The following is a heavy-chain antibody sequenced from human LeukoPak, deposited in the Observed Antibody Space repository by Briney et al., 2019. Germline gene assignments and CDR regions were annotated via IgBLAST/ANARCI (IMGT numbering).Heavy chain of an antibody. Sequence: AETLSLTCPVAGGSISSYYWSWIRQPPGKGLEWIGYIYYSGSSDYTPSLKSRVTISLDTSKNPFSLKLSSVTAADTAVYYCATEYCGADCYFDSWGQGTLVTVSS. CDR1: GGSISSYY. CDR3: ATEYCGADCYFDS. D-gene: IGHD2-21*02. CDR2: IYYSGSS. J-gene: IGHJ4*02. V-gene: IGHV4-59*13.